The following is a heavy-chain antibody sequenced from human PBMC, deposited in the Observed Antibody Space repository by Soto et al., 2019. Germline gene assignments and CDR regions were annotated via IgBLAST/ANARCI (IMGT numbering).Heavy chain of an antibody. J-gene: IGHJ6*02. D-gene: IGHD3-9*01. V-gene: IGHV4-39*01. CDR2: LYFSGNT. Sequence: SETLSLTCTVSGGSITSSCYFWGWIRQPPGKGLEWIGSLYFSGNTYYNASLKSRVTISVDTSKNQFSLKLSSVTAADTAVYYCARHADILTGYYFYSYYGMDVWGRGTTVTVSS. CDR1: GGSITSSCYF. CDR3: ARHADILTGYYFYSYYGMDV.